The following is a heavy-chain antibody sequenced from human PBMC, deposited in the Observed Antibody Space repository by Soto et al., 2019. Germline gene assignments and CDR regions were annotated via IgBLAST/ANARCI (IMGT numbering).Heavy chain of an antibody. CDR2: ISSSGSTI. D-gene: IGHD6-19*01. V-gene: IGHV3-11*01. CDR1: GFTFSDYY. J-gene: IGHJ5*02. Sequence: QVQLVESGGGLVKPGGSLRISCAASGFTFSDYYMSWIRQAPGKGLEWVSYISSSGSTIYYADSVKGRFTISRDNAKNSLYLQMNSLRAEDTAVYYCARWANSGWFRENWFDPWGQGTLVTVSS. CDR3: ARWANSGWFRENWFDP.